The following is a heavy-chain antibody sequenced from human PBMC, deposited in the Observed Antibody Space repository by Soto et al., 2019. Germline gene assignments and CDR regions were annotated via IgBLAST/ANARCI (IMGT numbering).Heavy chain of an antibody. J-gene: IGHJ5*02. D-gene: IGHD3-10*01. CDR1: GFTFSSYW. CDR3: ARDLEMATRGGEYNWFDP. CDR2: IKQDGSEK. Sequence: EVQLVESGGGLVQPGGSLRLSCAASGFTFSSYWMSWVRQAPGKGLEWVANIKQDGSEKYYVDSVKGRFTISRDNAKNSLYLQMNSLRAEDTAVYYCARDLEMATRGGEYNWFDPWGQGTLVTVSS. V-gene: IGHV3-7*01.